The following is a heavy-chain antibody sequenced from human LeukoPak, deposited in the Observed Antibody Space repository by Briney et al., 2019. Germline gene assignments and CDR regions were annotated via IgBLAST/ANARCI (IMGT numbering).Heavy chain of an antibody. V-gene: IGHV1-46*01. CDR3: ARVAGIAVAGTLRTLDY. CDR1: GYTFTSYY. D-gene: IGHD6-19*01. J-gene: IGHJ4*02. CDR2: INPSGGST. Sequence: GASVKVSCKASGYTFTSYYMHWVRQAPGQGLEWMGIINPSGGSTSYAQKFQGRVTMTRDTSTSTVYMELSSLRSEDTAVYYCARVAGIAVAGTLRTLDYWGQGTLVTVSS.